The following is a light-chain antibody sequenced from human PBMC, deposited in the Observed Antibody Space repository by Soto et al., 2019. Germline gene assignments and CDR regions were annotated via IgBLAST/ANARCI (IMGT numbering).Light chain of an antibody. V-gene: IGLV1-51*01. CDR2: DNN. J-gene: IGLJ1*01. CDR1: SSNIGNNY. CDR3: GTWDSSLSAYV. Sequence: QSVLTQPPSVSAAPGQKVTMSGSGSSSNIGNNYISWYQQLPGTAPKLLIYDNNKRPSGIPDRFSGSKSGTSATLGITGLQTGDEADYYCGTWDSSLSAYVFGTGTKLTVL.